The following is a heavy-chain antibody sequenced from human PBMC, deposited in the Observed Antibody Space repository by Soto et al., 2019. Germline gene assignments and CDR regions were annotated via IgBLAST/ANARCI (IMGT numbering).Heavy chain of an antibody. Sequence: EVQVLESGGGLVQPGGSLRLSCEGSGFTVSSHAMTWIRQAPGKGPEWVSTVTADGGTYYADSVKGRFAMSRDTSXXTXHLQMNSLGAEDTAAYYCAPHVSCSGGSCQYDAFAIRGQGTMVTFSS. CDR1: GFTVSSHA. CDR2: VTADGGT. D-gene: IGHD2-15*01. J-gene: IGHJ3*02. V-gene: IGHV3-23*01. CDR3: APHVSCSGGSCQYDAFAI.